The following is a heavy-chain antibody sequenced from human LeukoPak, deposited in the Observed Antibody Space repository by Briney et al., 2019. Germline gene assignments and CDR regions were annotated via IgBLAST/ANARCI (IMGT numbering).Heavy chain of an antibody. CDR3: ARAPEFSSGWLLDS. CDR1: GGSISSNY. D-gene: IGHD6-19*01. Sequence: PSETLSLTCTVSGGSISSNYWSWVRQPPGKGLGWVGYVYYTGSTHYNPSLKSRATISVDTSKNQFSLKLSSVTAADTAIYYCARAPEFSSGWLLDSWGQGTLVTVSS. V-gene: IGHV4-59*08. J-gene: IGHJ4*02. CDR2: VYYTGST.